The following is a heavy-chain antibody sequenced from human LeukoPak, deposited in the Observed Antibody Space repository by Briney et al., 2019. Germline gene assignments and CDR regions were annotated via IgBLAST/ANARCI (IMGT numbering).Heavy chain of an antibody. J-gene: IGHJ2*01. Sequence: QTGGSLTLSCAASGLIVSSSYMRWARHAPGRGLEWVSNIYSGGNTYYADSVKGRFSISRNNSKNTVHLQMDSLRAEETAVDYCARDAWNDGRGGRGTRVTVSA. CDR2: IYSGGNT. CDR3: ARDAWNDGR. CDR1: GLIVSSSY. V-gene: IGHV3-66*01. D-gene: IGHD1-1*01.